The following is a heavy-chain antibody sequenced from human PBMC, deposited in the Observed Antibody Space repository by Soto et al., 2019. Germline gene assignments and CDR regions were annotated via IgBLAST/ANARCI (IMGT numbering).Heavy chain of an antibody. CDR2: ITGSGAGS. CDR3: AKAYSNSWPNDWFDP. J-gene: IGHJ5*02. D-gene: IGHD6-13*01. Sequence: EVQLLESGGGWLQPGGSLRLSCAASGFTFSSYAMNWVRQAPGKGLEWVSGITGSGAGSYYSDSVKGRFTISRDNSKNTLYVQMNSLRAEDTAVYYCAKAYSNSWPNDWFDPWGQGTLVTVSS. CDR1: GFTFSSYA. V-gene: IGHV3-23*01.